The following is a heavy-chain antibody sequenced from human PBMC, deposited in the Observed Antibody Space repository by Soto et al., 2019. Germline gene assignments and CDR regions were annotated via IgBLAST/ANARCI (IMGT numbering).Heavy chain of an antibody. CDR2: IYYTGST. D-gene: IGHD1-1*01. J-gene: IGHJ4*02. V-gene: IGHV4-59*01. CDR1: GGSISSYY. CDR3: ARAAYNIDY. Sequence: SETLSLTCTVSGGSISSYYWSWIRQPLGKGLEWIGYIYYTGSTNYNPSLKSRVTISVDTSKNQFSLKLSSVTAADTAVYYCARAAYNIDYWGQGTLVTVSS.